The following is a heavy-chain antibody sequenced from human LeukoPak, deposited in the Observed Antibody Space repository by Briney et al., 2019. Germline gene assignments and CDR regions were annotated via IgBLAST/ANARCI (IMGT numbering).Heavy chain of an antibody. CDR2: IVYSGST. CDR1: GVSIRGYF. J-gene: IGHJ5*02. CDR3: ARHDYGGNSAWFDP. Sequence: PSETLSLTCTVSGVSIRGYFLSWIRQPPGKGLEWIGYIVYSGSTYYNPSLMSRVTISVDMSTNQFYLELTSVPAADTAVYYCARHDYGGNSAWFDPWGQGTLVTVSS. V-gene: IGHV4-59*01. D-gene: IGHD4-23*01.